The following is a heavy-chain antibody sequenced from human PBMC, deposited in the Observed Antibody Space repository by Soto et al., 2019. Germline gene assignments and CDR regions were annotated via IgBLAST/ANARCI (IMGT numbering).Heavy chain of an antibody. V-gene: IGHV4-59*01. D-gene: IGHD2-21*01. J-gene: IGHJ4*02. CDR3: ARDSPKTYILDY. Sequence: SETLSLTCTVSGGSISSYYWSWIRQPPGKGLEWIGYIYYSGSTNYNPSLKSRVTISVDTSKNQFSLKLSSVTAADTAVYYCARDSPKTYILDYWGQGTLVTVSS. CDR1: GGSISSYY. CDR2: IYYSGST.